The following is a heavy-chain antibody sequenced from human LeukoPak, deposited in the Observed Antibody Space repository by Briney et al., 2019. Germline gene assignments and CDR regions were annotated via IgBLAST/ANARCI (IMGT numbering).Heavy chain of an antibody. D-gene: IGHD6-19*01. CDR3: AKETIPVGGPNYFDY. Sequence: GRSLRLSCAASGFTFSNYGMHWVRQAPGKGPGWVAVISYDGTLQFYAGSVKGRFTISRDNSKNTLYLQMNSLRAEDTALYYCAKETIPVGGPNYFDYWGQGILVTVSS. CDR2: ISYDGTLQ. CDR1: GFTFSNYG. J-gene: IGHJ4*02. V-gene: IGHV3-30*18.